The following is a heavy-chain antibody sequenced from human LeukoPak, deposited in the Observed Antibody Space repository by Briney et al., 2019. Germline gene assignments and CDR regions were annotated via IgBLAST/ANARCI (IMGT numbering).Heavy chain of an antibody. CDR2: IKPDGTEK. Sequence: PGGSLRLSCAASGFTFSKSWMSWARQAPGNGLECVANIKPDGTEKYYVDSVKGRFTISRDNAKNSLYLQMNSLRAEDTAVYYCASGNYFDYWGQGTLVTVSS. V-gene: IGHV3-7*01. CDR1: GFTFSKSW. D-gene: IGHD1-26*01. J-gene: IGHJ4*02. CDR3: ASGNYFDY.